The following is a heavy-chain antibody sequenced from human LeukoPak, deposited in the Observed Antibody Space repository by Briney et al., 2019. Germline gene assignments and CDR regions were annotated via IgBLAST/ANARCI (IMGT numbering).Heavy chain of an antibody. J-gene: IGHJ5*02. D-gene: IGHD6-19*01. CDR2: ISNGDGTT. Sequence: GGSLRLSCAGFGFTFSTYAMTWVRQAPGKGLEWVSSISNGDGTTYYTDSVKGRFTISRNNSKNTLYLQMNSLRAEDTAVYYCAKGSGGWYQFFDHWGQGTLVTVSS. CDR1: GFTFSTYA. V-gene: IGHV3-23*01. CDR3: AKGSGGWYQFFDH.